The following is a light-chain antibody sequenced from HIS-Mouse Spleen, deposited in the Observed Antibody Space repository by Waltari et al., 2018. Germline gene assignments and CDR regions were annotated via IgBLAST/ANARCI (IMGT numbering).Light chain of an antibody. Sequence: DIQLTQSPSFLSASVVDRVTITCRASQGISSYLAWYQQKPGKAPKLLIYAASTLQSGVPSRLSGNGSGTEFTLTISSLQPEDFATYYCQQRNSYPPTFGQATKVEIK. CDR3: QQRNSYPPT. V-gene: IGKV1-9*01. CDR2: AAS. J-gene: IGKJ1*01. CDR1: QGISSY.